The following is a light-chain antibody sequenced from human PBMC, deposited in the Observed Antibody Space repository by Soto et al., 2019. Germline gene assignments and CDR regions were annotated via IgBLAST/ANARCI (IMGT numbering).Light chain of an antibody. Sequence: DIQMTQSPSSLSASVGDRVTITCRASQSISSYLNWYQQKPGKAPKLLIYAASSLQSGVPSRFTGSGSGTDFTLTISNVQPEDFATYYCQQTYSTPQPFGQRTRLEIK. J-gene: IGKJ5*01. CDR2: AAS. CDR1: QSISSY. CDR3: QQTYSTPQP. V-gene: IGKV1-39*01.